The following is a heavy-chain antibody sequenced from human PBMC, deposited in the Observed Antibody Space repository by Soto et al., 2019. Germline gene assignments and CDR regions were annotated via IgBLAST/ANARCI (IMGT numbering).Heavy chain of an antibody. CDR3: ARDWGRYDSSGYSSDPFDY. V-gene: IGHV3-30-3*01. CDR1: GFTFSSYA. D-gene: IGHD3-22*01. CDR2: ISYDGSNK. Sequence: GGSLRLSCAASGFTFSSYAVHWVRQAPGKGLEWVAVISYDGSNKYYADSVKGRFTISRDNSKNTLYLQMNSLRAEDTAVYYCARDWGRYDSSGYSSDPFDYWGQGTLVTVSS. J-gene: IGHJ4*02.